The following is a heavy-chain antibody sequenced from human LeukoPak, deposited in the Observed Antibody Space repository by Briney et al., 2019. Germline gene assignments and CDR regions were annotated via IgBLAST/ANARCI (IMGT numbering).Heavy chain of an antibody. V-gene: IGHV4-59*01. J-gene: IGHJ4*02. CDR3: ARDKHLGFSSGTKYYPYYFDS. CDR2: ISIRGST. Sequence: PSEPLSLPCPVSGGSLTSSYWTWVRQPPGKGLHYIGYISIRGSTNYNPSLKSRVTISVDTAKNHLSVNLTSVTDADTAVYYCARDKHLGFSSGTKYYPYYFDSWGQGIQVTVSS. CDR1: GGSLTSSY. D-gene: IGHD2-2*03.